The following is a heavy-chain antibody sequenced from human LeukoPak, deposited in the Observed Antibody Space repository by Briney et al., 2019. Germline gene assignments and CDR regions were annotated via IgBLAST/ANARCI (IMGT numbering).Heavy chain of an antibody. J-gene: IGHJ5*02. V-gene: IGHV1-46*01. D-gene: IGHD3-10*01. CDR1: GYTFINNW. CDR3: ARDNSVGGIAWWFDP. CDR2: INPTGSTT. Sequence: ASVKVSCKASGYTFINNWMHWVRQAPGQGLEWVGLINPTGSTTLYAQKFQGRVTITRDMSTSTDYMELSSLRSEDTAIYYCARDNSVGGIAWWFDPWGQGTLVTVSS.